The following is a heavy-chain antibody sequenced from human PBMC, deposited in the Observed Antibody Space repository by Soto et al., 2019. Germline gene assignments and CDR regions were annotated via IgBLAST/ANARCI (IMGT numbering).Heavy chain of an antibody. V-gene: IGHV3-48*02. CDR1: GFTFSSSV. CDR2: ISMSSSTR. CDR3: ARGVGFFDD. J-gene: IGHJ4*02. D-gene: IGHD2-15*01. Sequence: EVQLVESGGGLVQPGGSLRLSCAASGFTFSSSVINWVRQAPGKGLEWVSYISMSSSTRYYADSVRGRFTISRDNAKNSLYLQMKSLRDEDMAVYYCARGVGFFDDWCQGALVTVSS.